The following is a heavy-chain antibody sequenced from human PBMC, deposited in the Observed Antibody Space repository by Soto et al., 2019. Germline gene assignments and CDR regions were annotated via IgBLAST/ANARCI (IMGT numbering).Heavy chain of an antibody. CDR1: GFTFSRYG. CDR2: IWYDGSNK. J-gene: IGHJ6*02. D-gene: IGHD3-9*01. Sequence: QVQLVESGGGVVQPGRSLRLYCAASGFTFSRYGMHWVRQAPGKGLEWVAVIWYDGSNKYYADSVKGRFTISRDNSKNTLYLPMNSLRAEDTAVYYCARDLRYFDWLFPGPVSYYGMDVWGQGTTVTVSS. CDR3: ARDLRYFDWLFPGPVSYYGMDV. V-gene: IGHV3-33*01.